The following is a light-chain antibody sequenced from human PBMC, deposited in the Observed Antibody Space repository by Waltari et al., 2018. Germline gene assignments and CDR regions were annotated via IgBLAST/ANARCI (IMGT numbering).Light chain of an antibody. CDR2: DAS. J-gene: IGKJ4*01. CDR1: QSVSSY. CDR3: QQRSNWPLT. V-gene: IGKV3-11*01. Sequence: ILFTHSPVTPSLPPAARSTLSCTASQSVSSYLAWYQQKPGQAPRLLIYDASTRATGVPTRFSGSGSGTDFTLTISSLEPEDVAVYHCQQRSNWPLTFGGGTKVEIK.